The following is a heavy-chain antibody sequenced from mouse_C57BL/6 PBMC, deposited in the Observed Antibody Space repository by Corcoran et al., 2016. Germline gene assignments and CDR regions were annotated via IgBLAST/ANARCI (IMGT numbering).Heavy chain of an antibody. V-gene: IGHV1-26*01. Sequence: EVQLQQSGPELVKPGASVKLSCKASGYTFTDYYMNWVKQSHGKSLEWIGDLNPNNGGTSYNQKFKGKATLTVDKSSSTAYMELRSLTSEDSAVYYFARSYHGSSYDWGQGTTLTVSS. CDR1: GYTFTDYY. J-gene: IGHJ2*01. D-gene: IGHD1-1*01. CDR2: LNPNNGGT. CDR3: ARSYHGSSYD.